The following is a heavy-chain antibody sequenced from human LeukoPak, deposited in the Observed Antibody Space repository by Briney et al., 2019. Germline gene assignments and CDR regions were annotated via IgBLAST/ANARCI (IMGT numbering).Heavy chain of an antibody. V-gene: IGHV3-30*18. CDR3: AKDARDYGDYSAGFDY. J-gene: IGHJ4*02. CDR1: GFTFSSYG. CDR2: ISYDGSNK. D-gene: IGHD4-17*01. Sequence: GGSLRLSCAASGFTFSSYGMHWVRQAPGKGLEWVAVISYDGSNKYHADSVKGRFTISRDNSKNTLYLQMNSLRAEDTAVYYCAKDARDYGDYSAGFDYWGQGTLVTVSS.